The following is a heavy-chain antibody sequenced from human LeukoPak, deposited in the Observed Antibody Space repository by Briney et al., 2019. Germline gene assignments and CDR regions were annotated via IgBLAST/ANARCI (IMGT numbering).Heavy chain of an antibody. CDR1: GYTFSSYS. CDR2: ISSSSSYI. CDR3: ARAGSSSGY. Sequence: GRSLRLSCAASGYTFSSYSMYWVHQAPGKGLEWVSSISSSSSYIYYADSVKGRFTISRDNAKNSLYLQMNSLRAEDTAVYYCARAGSSSGYWGQGTLVTVSS. D-gene: IGHD6-6*01. V-gene: IGHV3-21*01. J-gene: IGHJ4*02.